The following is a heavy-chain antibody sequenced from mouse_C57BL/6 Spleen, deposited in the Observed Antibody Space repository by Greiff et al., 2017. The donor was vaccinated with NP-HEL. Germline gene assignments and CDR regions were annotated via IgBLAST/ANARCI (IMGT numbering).Heavy chain of an antibody. V-gene: IGHV1-72*01. Sequence: QVQLQQPGAELVKPGASVKLSCKASGYTFTSYWMHWVKQRPGRGLEWIGRIDPNSGGTKYNEKFKSKATLTVDTPSSTAYMQLSSLTSEDSAVYYCARRITTVVAPTKFDYWGQGTTLTVSS. CDR1: GYTFTSYW. CDR2: IDPNSGGT. CDR3: ARRITTVVAPTKFDY. J-gene: IGHJ2*01. D-gene: IGHD1-1*01.